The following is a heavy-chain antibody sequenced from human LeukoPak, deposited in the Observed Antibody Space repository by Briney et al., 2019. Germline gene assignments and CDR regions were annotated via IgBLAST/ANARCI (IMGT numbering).Heavy chain of an antibody. CDR3: ARGVDY. CDR1: GFTFISYN. V-gene: IGHV3-48*04. CDR2: ISTSSSTI. Sequence: PGGSLRLSCAGCGFTFISYNMNWVRQAPGKGLEWVSYISTSSSTIYYADSVKGRFTIARDHAKNSLYLQMNSLRAEDTAVYYCARGVDYWGQGTLVTVSS. J-gene: IGHJ4*02.